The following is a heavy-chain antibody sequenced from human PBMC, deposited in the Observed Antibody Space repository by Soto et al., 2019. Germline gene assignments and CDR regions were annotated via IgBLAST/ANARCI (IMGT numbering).Heavy chain of an antibody. V-gene: IGHV3-21*01. CDR1: GFSFDNYG. J-gene: IGHJ4*02. Sequence: AWGSLRLSCTVSGFSFDNYGINWFRHSPCKGLEWVSSISKSDYTYYSDSVKGRFTISRDNAKNSVSLQMNTLRVEDTAVYYCAREDSIIIPAVSDFWGQGTLVTVSS. CDR3: AREDSIIIPAVSDF. D-gene: IGHD2-2*01. CDR2: ISKSDYT.